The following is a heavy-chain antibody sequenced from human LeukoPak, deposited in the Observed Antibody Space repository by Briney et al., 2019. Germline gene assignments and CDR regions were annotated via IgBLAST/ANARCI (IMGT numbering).Heavy chain of an antibody. CDR3: ARDLYGDHWYFDL. Sequence: GGSLRLSCAASGFTFSSYEMNWVRQAPGKGLEWVSYISSSASTINYAGFVKGRFTISRDNAKNSLYLQMSGLRAEDTAVYYCARDLYGDHWYFDLWGRGTLVTVSS. J-gene: IGHJ2*01. CDR1: GFTFSSYE. D-gene: IGHD4-17*01. V-gene: IGHV3-48*03. CDR2: ISSSASTI.